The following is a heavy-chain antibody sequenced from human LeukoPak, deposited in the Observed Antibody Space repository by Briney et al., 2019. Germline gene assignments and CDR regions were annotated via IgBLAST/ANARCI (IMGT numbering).Heavy chain of an antibody. D-gene: IGHD6-13*01. CDR1: GGSISSYY. J-gene: IGHJ4*02. CDR3: AREVWQQLVRVIDY. Sequence: PSETLSLTCTVSGGSISSYYWSWIRQPAGKGLEWIGRIYTSGSTNYNPTLKSRVTMSVDTSKNQFSLKLSSVTAADTAVYYCAREVWQQLVRVIDYWGQGTLVTVSS. CDR2: IYTSGST. V-gene: IGHV4-4*07.